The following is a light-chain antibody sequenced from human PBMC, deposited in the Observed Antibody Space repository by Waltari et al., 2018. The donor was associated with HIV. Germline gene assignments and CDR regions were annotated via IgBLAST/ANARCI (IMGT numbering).Light chain of an antibody. J-gene: IGKJ2*01. V-gene: IGKV1-39*01. Sequence: DIQMTQSPSSLSASAGDRVTITCRASQNIKTNLNWYQQKPGKAPKVLIYGASNLKRGVPSRFSGSGSGTDFTLSISSLQPEDSATYYCQQGGGMPYTFGQGTMVEIK. CDR1: QNIKTN. CDR2: GAS. CDR3: QQGGGMPYT.